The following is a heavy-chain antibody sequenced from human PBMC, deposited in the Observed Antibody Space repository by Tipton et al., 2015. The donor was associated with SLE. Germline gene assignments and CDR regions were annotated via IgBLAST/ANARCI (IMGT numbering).Heavy chain of an antibody. CDR3: VSGIFDY. CDR1: GFTFSSYA. V-gene: IGHV3-30*02. Sequence: SLRLSCAASGFTFSSYAMHWVRQAPGKGLEWVAFIRYDGSNKYYADSVKGRFTISRDNSKNTLYLQMNSLRAEDTAVYYCVSGIFDYWGQGTLVTVSS. D-gene: IGHD1-26*01. J-gene: IGHJ4*02. CDR2: IRYDGSNK.